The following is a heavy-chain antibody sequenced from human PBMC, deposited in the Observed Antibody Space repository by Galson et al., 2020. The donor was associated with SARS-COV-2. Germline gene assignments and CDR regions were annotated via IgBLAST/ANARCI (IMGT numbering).Heavy chain of an antibody. V-gene: IGHV2-70*01. CDR1: GFSLSTSGMC. Sequence: SGPTLVKPTQTLTLTCTFSGFSLSTSGMCVSWIRQPPGKALEWLALIDWDDDKYYSTSLKTRLTISKDTSKNQVVLTMTNMDPVDTATYYCARLPVELVRGVIGYYSYYGMDVWCQGTTVTVS. D-gene: IGHD3-10*01. CDR3: ARLPVELVRGVIGYYSYYGMDV. J-gene: IGHJ6*02. CDR2: IDWDDDK.